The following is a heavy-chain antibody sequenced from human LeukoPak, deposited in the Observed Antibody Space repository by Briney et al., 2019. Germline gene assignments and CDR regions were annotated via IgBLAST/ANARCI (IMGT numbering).Heavy chain of an antibody. J-gene: IGHJ1*01. CDR3: ARDDLWTGYLGYFQH. V-gene: IGHV3-33*01. CDR2: MWHDGSNQ. CDR1: GFTFTTYG. D-gene: IGHD3/OR15-3a*01. Sequence: PGTALRLSCVASGFTFTTYGFHWVRQTPGKGLEWVAVMWHDGSNQYYADSVKGRFTISRDDSRTTVYLQINSLRAEDTAVYYCARDDLWTGYLGYFQHWGQGTLVTVSS.